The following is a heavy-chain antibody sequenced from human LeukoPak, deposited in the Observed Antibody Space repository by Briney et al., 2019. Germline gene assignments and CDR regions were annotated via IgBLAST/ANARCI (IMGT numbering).Heavy chain of an antibody. CDR3: AREFGHNRWYFDY. Sequence: GSLRLSCAASGFPFGSYSMNWVRQAPVKGLEWVSYISYSSITIYYADSVRSRFTISRDNSLNTLHLQMNSLRTEDTAVYYCAREFGHNRWYFDYWGQGALVTVSS. J-gene: IGHJ4*02. V-gene: IGHV3-48*01. CDR2: ISYSSITI. CDR1: GFPFGSYS. D-gene: IGHD5-24*01.